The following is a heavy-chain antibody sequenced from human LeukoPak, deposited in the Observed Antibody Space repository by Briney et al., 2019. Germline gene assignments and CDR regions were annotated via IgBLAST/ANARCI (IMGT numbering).Heavy chain of an antibody. Sequence: GGSLRLSCAASGFTVSSNYMSWVRQAPGKGLERVSAISGSDGSTYYADSVKGRFTISRDDSQNTLYLQMNSLSAEDTAVYYCAKVETSGGANCYALDYWGQGTLVTVSS. CDR2: ISGSDGST. V-gene: IGHV3-23*01. J-gene: IGHJ4*02. CDR3: AKVETSGGANCYALDY. CDR1: GFTVSSNY. D-gene: IGHD2-2*01.